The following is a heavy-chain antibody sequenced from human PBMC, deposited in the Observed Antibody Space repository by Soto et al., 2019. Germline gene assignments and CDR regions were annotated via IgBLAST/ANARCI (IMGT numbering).Heavy chain of an antibody. CDR3: AREGSSSWYSYDY. CDR1: RFIFDDYG. Sequence: PGGSLRLSCAASRFIFDDYGMSWVRQAPGKGLEWVSGINWNGRSIGYADSVKGRFTISRDNTKNSLYLQMNSLRAEDTAVYYCAREGSSSWYSYDYWGQGTLVTVS. CDR2: INWNGRSI. J-gene: IGHJ4*02. D-gene: IGHD6-13*01. V-gene: IGHV3-20*04.